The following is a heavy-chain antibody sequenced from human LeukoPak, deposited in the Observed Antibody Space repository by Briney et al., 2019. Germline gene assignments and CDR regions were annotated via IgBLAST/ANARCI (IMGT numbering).Heavy chain of an antibody. V-gene: IGHV3-23*01. CDR2: ISGSGDTT. D-gene: IGHD5-18*01. CDR1: GFTFRSYA. Sequence: GGSLRLSCAASGFTFRSYAMSWVRQAPGKGLEWVSAISGSGDTTYYADSVKGRFTISRDNSKNSLYLQMNSLRAEDTAVYYCARDTGGGYSCYDCWGQGTLVTVSS. CDR3: ARDTGGGYSCYDC. J-gene: IGHJ4*02.